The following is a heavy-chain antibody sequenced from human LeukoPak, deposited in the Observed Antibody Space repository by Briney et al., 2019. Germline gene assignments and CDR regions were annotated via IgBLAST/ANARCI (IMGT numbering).Heavy chain of an antibody. Sequence: PGGSLRLSCAASHFTSDDYAMHWVRQAPGKGLEWVSLISRDGGRTYYADSVKGRFTISRDNSKNSLFLQMTRLSAEDTAFYYCAKGGGDTAMAMDYWGQGTLVTVSS. CDR2: ISRDGGRT. J-gene: IGHJ4*02. D-gene: IGHD5-18*01. V-gene: IGHV3-43D*03. CDR1: HFTSDDYA. CDR3: AKGGGDTAMAMDY.